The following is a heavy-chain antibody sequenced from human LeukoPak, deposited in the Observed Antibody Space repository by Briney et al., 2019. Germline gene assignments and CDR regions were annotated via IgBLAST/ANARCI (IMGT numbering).Heavy chain of an antibody. CDR1: GDSISSTLYY. CDR3: ATSIAARDDAFDI. Sequence: PSETLSLTCTVSGDSISSTLYYWGWIRQPPGKGLEWIGNIYYSGSTYYNPSLKSRVTLSLDTSKTQFSLKLSSVTAADTAVYYCATSIAARDDAFDIWGQGTMVTVSS. V-gene: IGHV4-39*07. J-gene: IGHJ3*02. D-gene: IGHD6-6*01. CDR2: IYYSGST.